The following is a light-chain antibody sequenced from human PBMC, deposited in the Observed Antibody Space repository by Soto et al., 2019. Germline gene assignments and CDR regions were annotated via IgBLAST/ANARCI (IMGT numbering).Light chain of an antibody. CDR3: QQYNNWPFT. CDR1: QSISSN. Sequence: EIEMTQSPATLSVSLGERATLSCRASQSISSNLAWYQQKPGQAPRLLIYGASTKATGIPTMFSGSGSGTEITLTISSLQYEYFAVYYCQQYNNWPFTFGHGTKVDIK. J-gene: IGKJ3*01. V-gene: IGKV3-15*01. CDR2: GAS.